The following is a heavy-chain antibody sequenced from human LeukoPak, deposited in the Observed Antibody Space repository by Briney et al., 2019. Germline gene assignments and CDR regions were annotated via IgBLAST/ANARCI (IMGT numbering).Heavy chain of an antibody. D-gene: IGHD3-10*01. Sequence: PGGSLRLSCAASGFTFSSYGMQWVRQAPGSGREGVSVISYEGSNKYYADSVKGRFTISRENPKNTLYLQMNSLRAEDTAVYYCAKQRAGTSLRGYMDVWGKGPTVTVSS. J-gene: IGHJ6*03. CDR3: AKQRAGTSLRGYMDV. CDR2: ISYEGSNK. V-gene: IGHV3-30*18. CDR1: GFTFSSYG.